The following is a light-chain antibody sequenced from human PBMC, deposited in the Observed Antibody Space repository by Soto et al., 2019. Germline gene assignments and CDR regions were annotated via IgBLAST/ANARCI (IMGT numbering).Light chain of an antibody. CDR2: GAS. CDR3: QRYGSSSLS. V-gene: IGKV3-20*01. CDR1: QSLSSTY. Sequence: EIVLTPSPGTLSLSPGERATLFCRASQSLSSTYLAWYQQRPGQAPRLLIFGASNRATGIPDRFRGSGSGTDFTLTISRLEPGDFAVYYCQRYGSSSLSFGGGTRVEI. J-gene: IGKJ4*01.